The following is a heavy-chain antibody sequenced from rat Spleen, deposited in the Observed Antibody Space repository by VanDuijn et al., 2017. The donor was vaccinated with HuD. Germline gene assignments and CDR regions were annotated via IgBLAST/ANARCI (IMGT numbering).Heavy chain of an antibody. CDR2: MRYNGDT. Sequence: QVQLKESGPGLVQPSQTLSLTCTVSGFSLTSYNVHWVRQPPGKGLEWMGRMRYNGDTGYNSALKSRLTFSRDTSKSQVFLKINSRQTEDIATYYCTREEDNSYYFDYWGQGVMVTVSS. J-gene: IGHJ2*01. CDR1: GFSLTSYN. CDR3: TREEDNSYYFDY. V-gene: IGHV2-63*01. D-gene: IGHD1-10*01.